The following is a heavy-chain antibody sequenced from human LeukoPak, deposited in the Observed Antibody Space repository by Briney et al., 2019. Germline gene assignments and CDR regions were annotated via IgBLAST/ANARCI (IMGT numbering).Heavy chain of an antibody. Sequence: GGSLRLSCDASGLTFSASVMTWVRQPPGKALEWVSGISGSGESTYYAGSVKGRFTISRDNSKNTLYLQMNSLRAEDTALYYCAKVTYYRDSAGYLVDYWGQGTLVTASS. D-gene: IGHD3-22*01. CDR2: ISGSGEST. CDR3: AKVTYYRDSAGYLVDY. V-gene: IGHV3-23*01. J-gene: IGHJ4*02. CDR1: GLTFSASV.